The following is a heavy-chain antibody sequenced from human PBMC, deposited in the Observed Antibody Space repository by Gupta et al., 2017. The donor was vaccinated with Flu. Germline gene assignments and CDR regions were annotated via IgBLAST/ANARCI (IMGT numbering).Heavy chain of an antibody. J-gene: IGHJ6*02. Sequence: EVQLVQSGAEVKKPGESLKISCKGSGYSFTSYWIGWVRQMPGKGLEWMGIIYPGDSDTRYSPSFQGQVTISADKSISTAYLQWSSLKASDTAMYYCARYTGYSNYYYYYYGMDVWGQGTTVTVSS. CDR1: GYSFTSYW. CDR3: ARYTGYSNYYYYYYGMDV. V-gene: IGHV5-51*03. CDR2: IYPGDSDT. D-gene: IGHD4-11*01.